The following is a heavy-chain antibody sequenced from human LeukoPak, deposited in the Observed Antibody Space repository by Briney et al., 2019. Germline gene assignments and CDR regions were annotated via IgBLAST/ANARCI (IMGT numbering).Heavy chain of an antibody. CDR1: GFTFSSYE. CDR2: ISSSGSTI. Sequence: GGSLRLSCAASGFTFSSYEMNWVRQAPGKGLEWVSYISSSGSTIYYADSVKGRFTISRDNAKNSLYLQMNSLRAEDTALYYCAREVSGAGATWFDPWGQGTLVTVSS. V-gene: IGHV3-48*03. D-gene: IGHD1-26*01. CDR3: AREVSGAGATWFDP. J-gene: IGHJ5*02.